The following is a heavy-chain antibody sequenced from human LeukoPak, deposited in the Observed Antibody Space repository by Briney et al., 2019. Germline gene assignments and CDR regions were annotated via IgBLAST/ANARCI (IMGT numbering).Heavy chain of an antibody. CDR3: ATVPPRFSSSWYGDY. Sequence: GGSLRLSCAASAFSFSSYTMNWVRQAPGKGLEWVSSISSTGNYMYYADSVQGRFTISRNNSNNSLHLQMHSLRVEDTAVYYCATVPPRFSSSWYGDYWGQGILVTVSS. CDR2: ISSTGNYM. J-gene: IGHJ4*02. D-gene: IGHD6-13*01. V-gene: IGHV3-21*01. CDR1: AFSFSSYT.